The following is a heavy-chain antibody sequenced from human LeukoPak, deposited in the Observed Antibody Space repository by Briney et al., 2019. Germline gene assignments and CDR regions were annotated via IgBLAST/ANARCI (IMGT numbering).Heavy chain of an antibody. Sequence: SETLSLTCTVSGGSISSSSYYWSWIRQPPGKGLEWIGEINHSGSTNYNPSLKSRVTISVDTSKNQFSLKLSSVTAADTAVYYCARSKTLSYSSSWLYYFDYWGQGTLVTVSS. CDR3: ARSKTLSYSSSWLYYFDY. CDR1: GGSISSSSYY. CDR2: INHSGST. J-gene: IGHJ4*02. V-gene: IGHV4-39*07. D-gene: IGHD6-13*01.